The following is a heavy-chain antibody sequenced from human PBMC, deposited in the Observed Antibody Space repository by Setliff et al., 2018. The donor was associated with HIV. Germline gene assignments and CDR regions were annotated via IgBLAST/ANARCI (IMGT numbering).Heavy chain of an antibody. J-gene: IGHJ3*01. Sequence: GASVKVSCKASGYTFASYGISWVRQAPGQGLEWMGWISVYNGNTNYAQKVQGRVSMTTDTSTSTAYMELRSLRSDDTAVYYCARVRQNILLWFGDPLGAFDFWGQGTMVT. D-gene: IGHD3-10*01. CDR2: ISVYNGNT. CDR3: ARVRQNILLWFGDPLGAFDF. V-gene: IGHV1-18*01. CDR1: GYTFASYG.